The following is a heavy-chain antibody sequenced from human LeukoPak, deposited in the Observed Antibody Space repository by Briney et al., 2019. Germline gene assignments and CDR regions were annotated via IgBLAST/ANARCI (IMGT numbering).Heavy chain of an antibody. Sequence: GGSLRLSCAASGFTFSDYYMSWIRQAPGKGLEWVSYISSSGSTIYYADSVMGRFTISRDNAKNSLYLQMNSLRAEDTAVYYCARSPIGNYDILTGYYGWYFDLWGRGTLVTVSS. D-gene: IGHD3-9*01. CDR3: ARSPIGNYDILTGYYGWYFDL. V-gene: IGHV3-11*01. CDR1: GFTFSDYY. J-gene: IGHJ2*01. CDR2: ISSSGSTI.